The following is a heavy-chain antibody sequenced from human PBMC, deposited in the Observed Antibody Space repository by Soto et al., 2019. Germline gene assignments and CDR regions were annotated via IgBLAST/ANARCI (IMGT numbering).Heavy chain of an antibody. J-gene: IGHJ5*02. Sequence: GTSRAASGFQVRNQHMTRVPQAPGEGLEWVSNISSNSAYIYYTDALRGRFTISRDNAKNSLHLQMNSLRAEHTAVYYCTTDASRDSSARGWFDPWGPGTLVTVSS. D-gene: IGHD6-13*01. CDR2: ISSNSAYI. CDR1: GFQVRNQH. CDR3: TTDASRDSSARGWFDP. V-gene: IGHV3-21*01.